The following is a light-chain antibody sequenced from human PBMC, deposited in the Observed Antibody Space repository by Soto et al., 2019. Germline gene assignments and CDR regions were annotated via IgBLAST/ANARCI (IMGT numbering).Light chain of an antibody. CDR1: SSDVGSYNR. J-gene: IGLJ2*01. CDR3: SSYTSSFTYVV. V-gene: IGLV2-18*02. Sequence: QSVLAQPPSVSGSPGQSVTISCTGTSSDVGSYNRVSWYQQPPGTAPKVLIYEVSTRPSGVPDRFSGSKSGNTASLTISGLQAEDEADYFCSSYTSSFTYVVFGGGTKLTVL. CDR2: EVS.